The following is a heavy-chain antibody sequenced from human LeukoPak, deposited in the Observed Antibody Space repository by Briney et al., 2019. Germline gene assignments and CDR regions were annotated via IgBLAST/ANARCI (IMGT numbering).Heavy chain of an antibody. Sequence: GGSLRLSCAASGFTFSSYGMHWVRQAPGKGLEWVAVISYDGSNKYYADSVKGRFTISRDNSKNTLYLQMNSLRAEDTAVYYCAKDRGRGIWFGESTNGWGQGTLVTVSS. J-gene: IGHJ4*02. V-gene: IGHV3-30*18. CDR3: AKDRGRGIWFGESTNG. CDR2: ISYDGSNK. CDR1: GFTFSSYG. D-gene: IGHD3-10*01.